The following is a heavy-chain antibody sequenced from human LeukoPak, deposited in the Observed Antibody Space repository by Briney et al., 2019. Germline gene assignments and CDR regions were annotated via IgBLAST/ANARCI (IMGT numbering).Heavy chain of an antibody. D-gene: IGHD3-10*01. CDR1: GFTFSSYA. Sequence: GGSLRLSCAASGFTFSSYAMSWVRQAPGKGLEWVSAISGSGGSTYYADSVKGRFTISRDNSKNTLYLQMNSLRAEDTAVYYCAKDFTYGSGSYYYFDYWGQGTLVTVSS. J-gene: IGHJ4*02. V-gene: IGHV3-23*01. CDR3: AKDFTYGSGSYYYFDY. CDR2: ISGSGGST.